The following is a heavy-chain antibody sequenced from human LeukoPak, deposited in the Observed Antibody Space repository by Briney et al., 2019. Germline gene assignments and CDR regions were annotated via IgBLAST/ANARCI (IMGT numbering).Heavy chain of an antibody. CDR1: GFTFSDSY. CDR2: ISTGSSYI. V-gene: IGHV3-11*06. CDR3: ARDLVVVTGIPGYYYGMDV. Sequence: PGGSLRLSCAASGFTFSDSYMSWIRQAPGKGLEGVSYISTGSSYINYADSVKGRFTISRDNAKNSLYLQMNSLRAEDTAVYYCARDLVVVTGIPGYYYGMDVWGQGTTVTVSS. D-gene: IGHD2-21*02. J-gene: IGHJ6*02.